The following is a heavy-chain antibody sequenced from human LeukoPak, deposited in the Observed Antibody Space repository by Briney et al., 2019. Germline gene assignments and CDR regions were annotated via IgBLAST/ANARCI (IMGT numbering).Heavy chain of an antibody. CDR1: GFTFSTYA. D-gene: IGHD6-6*01. CDR2: ISGSGGST. V-gene: IGHV3-23*01. J-gene: IGHJ5*02. CDR3: AAASIAAHYWFDP. Sequence: GGSLRLSCAASGFTFSTYAMSWVRQAPGKGLEWVSGISGSGGSTYYADSVKGRFTISRDNSKNTLYLQMNSLRAEDTALYYCAAASIAAHYWFDPWGQGTLVTVSS.